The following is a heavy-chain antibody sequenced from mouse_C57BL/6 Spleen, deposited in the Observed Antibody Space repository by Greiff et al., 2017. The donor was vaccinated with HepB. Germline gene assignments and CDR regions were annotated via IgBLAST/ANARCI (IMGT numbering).Heavy chain of an antibody. Sequence: QVQLKQPGAELVRPGSSVKLSCKASGYTFTSYWMHWVKQRPIQGLEWIGNIDPSDSETHYNQKFKDKATLTVDKSSSTAYMQLSSLTSEDSAVYYCARYYYGSYYFDYWGQGTTLTVSS. D-gene: IGHD1-1*01. CDR3: ARYYYGSYYFDY. V-gene: IGHV1-52*01. CDR1: GYTFTSYW. J-gene: IGHJ2*01. CDR2: IDPSDSET.